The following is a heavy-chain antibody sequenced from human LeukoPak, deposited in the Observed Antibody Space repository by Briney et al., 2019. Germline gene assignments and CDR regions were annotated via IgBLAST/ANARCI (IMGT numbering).Heavy chain of an antibody. D-gene: IGHD5-18*01. J-gene: IGHJ4*02. CDR2: INSDGSST. CDR1: GFTFSSYW. V-gene: IGHV3-74*01. CDR3: AKGYSYNYADY. Sequence: GGSLRLSCAASGFTFSSYWMHWVRQAPGKGLVWVSRINSDGSSTIYADSVKGRFTISRDNAKNTLYLQMNSLRAEDTAAYHCAKGYSYNYADYWGQGTLVTVSS.